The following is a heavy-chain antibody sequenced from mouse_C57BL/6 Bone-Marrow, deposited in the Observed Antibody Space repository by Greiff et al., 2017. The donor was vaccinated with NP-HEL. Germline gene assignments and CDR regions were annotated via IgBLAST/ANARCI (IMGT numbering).Heavy chain of an antibody. J-gene: IGHJ1*03. V-gene: IGHV1-64*01. Sequence: QVQLQQPGAELVKPGASVKLSCKASGYTFTSYWMHWVKQRPGQGLEWIGMIHPNSGSTNYNEKFKSKATLTVDKSSSTAYMQLSSLTSEDSAVYYCARNDGYYANRYFDVWGTGTTVTVSS. CDR3: ARNDGYYANRYFDV. CDR2: IHPNSGST. CDR1: GYTFTSYW. D-gene: IGHD2-3*01.